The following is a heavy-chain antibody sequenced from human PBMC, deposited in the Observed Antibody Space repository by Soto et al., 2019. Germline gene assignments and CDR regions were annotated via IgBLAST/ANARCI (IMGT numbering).Heavy chain of an antibody. V-gene: IGHV4-39*01. CDR2: IYYSGST. Sequence: SETLSLTCTVSGGSISSSSYYWGWIRQPPGKGLEWIGSIYYSGSTYYNPSLKSRVTISVDTSKNQFSLKLSSVTAADTAVYYCARPPGYISDWYYLDLWGQGTLVTVSS. D-gene: IGHD3-9*01. CDR1: GGSISSSSYY. CDR3: ARPPGYISDWYYLDL. J-gene: IGHJ4*02.